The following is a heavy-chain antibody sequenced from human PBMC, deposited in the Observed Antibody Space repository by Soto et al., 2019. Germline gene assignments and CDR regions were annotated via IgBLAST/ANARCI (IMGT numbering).Heavy chain of an antibody. Sequence: GGSLRLSCAASGFTFSSYVMSWVRQAPGRGLEWVTAIVGSGGDTYYADSVKGRFATSRDNSKNTVYLQINSLRAEDTAVYYCTTGQRPIRFLEWLSRYYFDYWGQGTLVTVSS. V-gene: IGHV3-23*01. CDR2: IVGSGGDT. CDR1: GFTFSSYV. CDR3: TTGQRPIRFLEWLSRYYFDY. J-gene: IGHJ4*02. D-gene: IGHD3-3*01.